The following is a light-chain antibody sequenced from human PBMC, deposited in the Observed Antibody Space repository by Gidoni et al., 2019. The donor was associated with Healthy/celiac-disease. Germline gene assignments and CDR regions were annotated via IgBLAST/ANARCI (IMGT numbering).Light chain of an antibody. Sequence: QSVLTQPPAVSGAPGQRVTISCTRSSPNIGAGYDVHWYQQLPGTAPKLLIYGNSNRPSGVPDRFSVSKSGTSASLAITGLQAEDEADYYCQSYDSSLSGVVFGGGTKLTVL. CDR1: SPNIGAGYD. J-gene: IGLJ2*01. CDR2: GNS. CDR3: QSYDSSLSGVV. V-gene: IGLV1-40*01.